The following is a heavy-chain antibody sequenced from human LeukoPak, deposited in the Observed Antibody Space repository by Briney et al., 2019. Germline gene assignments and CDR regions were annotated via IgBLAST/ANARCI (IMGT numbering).Heavy chain of an antibody. Sequence: GGSLRLSCAASGFTFSSYSMNWVRQAPGKGLEWVSSISSGSSYIYYADSVKGRFTISRDNAKNSLYLQMNSLRAEDTAVYYCARDYGDPYYFDYWGQGTLVTVSS. V-gene: IGHV3-21*01. CDR2: ISSGSSYI. CDR1: GFTFSSYS. CDR3: ARDYGDPYYFDY. D-gene: IGHD4-17*01. J-gene: IGHJ4*02.